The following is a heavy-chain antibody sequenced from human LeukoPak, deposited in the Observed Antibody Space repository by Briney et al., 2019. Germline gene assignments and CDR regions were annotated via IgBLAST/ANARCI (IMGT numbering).Heavy chain of an antibody. V-gene: IGHV3-23*01. CDR2: ISGSGGNT. J-gene: IGHJ3*02. D-gene: IGHD1-14*01. CDR3: AKPARTDAFDI. CDR1: GFTFNNYA. Sequence: GGSLRLSFAASGFTFNNYAMNWVRQAPGKGLEWVSSISGSGGNTYYADSVKGRFTISRDNSKNTLYLQMNSLRAEDTAVYYCAKPARTDAFDIWGQGTMITVSS.